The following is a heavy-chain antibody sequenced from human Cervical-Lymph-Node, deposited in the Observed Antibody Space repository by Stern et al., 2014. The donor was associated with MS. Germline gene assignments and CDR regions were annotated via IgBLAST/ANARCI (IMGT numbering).Heavy chain of an antibody. Sequence: EVHLVESGGVVVQPGGSLRLSCAASGFTFDDYTMHWVRQAPGKGLEWVSLISWDGGNTYYADSVKGRFTISRDNSKNSLYLQMNSLRTEDTALYYCAKDGYSSGWDYYYYGMDVWGQGTTVTVSS. V-gene: IGHV3-43*01. D-gene: IGHD6-19*01. CDR2: ISWDGGNT. CDR1: GFTFDDYT. J-gene: IGHJ6*02. CDR3: AKDGYSSGWDYYYYGMDV.